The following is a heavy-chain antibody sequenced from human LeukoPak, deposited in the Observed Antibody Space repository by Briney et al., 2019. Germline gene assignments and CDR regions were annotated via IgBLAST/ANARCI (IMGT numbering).Heavy chain of an antibody. CDR3: GRKGWWYNWFDP. Sequence: SETLSLTCAVYGGSFSGYYWSWIRQPPGKGLESIGEINHSGSTNYNSSLKSRVTISVDTSKNKFSLKLSSVTAADTAVYYCGRKGWWYNWFDPWGQGTMVTVSS. CDR1: GGSFSGYY. D-gene: IGHD2-8*02. V-gene: IGHV4-34*01. CDR2: INHSGST. J-gene: IGHJ5*02.